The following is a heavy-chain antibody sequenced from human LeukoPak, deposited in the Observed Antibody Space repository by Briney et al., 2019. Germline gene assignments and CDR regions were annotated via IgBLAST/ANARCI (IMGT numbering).Heavy chain of an antibody. J-gene: IGHJ3*02. D-gene: IGHD5-18*01. CDR2: IYYSGST. V-gene: IGHV4-39*07. CDR1: GGSISSSSYY. Sequence: SETLSLTCTVSGGSISSSSYYWGWIRQPPGKGLEWIGSIYYSGSTYYNPSLKSRVTISVDTSKNQFSLKLSSVTAADTAVYYCARGIQLSAGAFDIWGQGTMVTVSS. CDR3: ARGIQLSAGAFDI.